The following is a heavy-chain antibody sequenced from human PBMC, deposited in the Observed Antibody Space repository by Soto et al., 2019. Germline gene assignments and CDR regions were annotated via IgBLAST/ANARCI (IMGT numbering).Heavy chain of an antibody. CDR1: GGSISSSNW. D-gene: IGHD3-16*02. CDR2: IYHSGST. CDR3: ARDLGVWGSYRTGRGYFDY. Sequence: QVQLQESGPGLVKPSGTPSLTCAVSGGSISSSNWWSWVRQPPGQGLEWIGEIYHSGSTNYNPSLHSRVTISVDQSKNQFSLKLSSVTAADTAVYYCARDLGVWGSYRTGRGYFDYWGQGTLVTVSS. J-gene: IGHJ4*02. V-gene: IGHV4-4*02.